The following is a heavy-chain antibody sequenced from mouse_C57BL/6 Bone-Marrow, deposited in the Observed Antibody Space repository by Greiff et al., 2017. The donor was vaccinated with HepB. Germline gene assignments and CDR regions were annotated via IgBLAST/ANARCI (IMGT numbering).Heavy chain of an antibody. Sequence: QVQLQQSGAELVRPGASVKLSCKASGYTFTDYYINWVKQRPGQGLEWIARIYPGSGNTDYNEKFKGKATLTAEKSSSTAYMQLSSLTSEDSAVYFCARWGGLRRDWYCDVWGTGTTVSVSS. CDR3: ARWGGLRRDWYCDV. V-gene: IGHV1-76*01. CDR2: IYPGSGNT. J-gene: IGHJ1*03. CDR1: GYTFTDYY. D-gene: IGHD2-2*01.